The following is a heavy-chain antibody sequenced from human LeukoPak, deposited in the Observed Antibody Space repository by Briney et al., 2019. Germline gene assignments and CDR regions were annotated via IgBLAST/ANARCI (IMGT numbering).Heavy chain of an antibody. CDR1: GYDFTKYA. V-gene: IGHV1-3*01. J-gene: IGHJ4*02. CDR2: INPNSGGT. Sequence: PGASVKVSCKASGYDFTKYAVQWVRQAPGQRLEWMGWINPNSGGTNYAQKFQGRVTMTRDTSTSTVYMELSSLRSEDTAVYYCARVATIGLLRYWGQGTLVTVSS. CDR3: ARVATIGLLRY. D-gene: IGHD5-12*01.